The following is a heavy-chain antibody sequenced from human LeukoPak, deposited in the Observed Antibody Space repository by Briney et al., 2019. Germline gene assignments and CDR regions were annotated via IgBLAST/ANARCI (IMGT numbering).Heavy chain of an antibody. CDR2: ISGSGDST. V-gene: IGHV3-23*01. D-gene: IGHD3-10*01. CDR3: ATRGLYCTYYMDV. J-gene: IGHJ6*03. CDR1: GLTFSNCA. Sequence: GGSLRLSCAASGLTFSNCAMSWVRQAPGKGLEWVSTISGSGDSTYYADSVKGRVTISRDNFKNTLNLQMDSLRADDTAVYYCATRGLYCTYYMDVWGKGTTATVSS.